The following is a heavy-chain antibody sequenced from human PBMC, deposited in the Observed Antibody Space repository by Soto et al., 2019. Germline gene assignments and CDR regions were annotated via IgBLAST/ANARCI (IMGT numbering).Heavy chain of an antibody. Sequence: PSETLSLTCTVSGGSISSSSYYWGWIRQPPGKGLEWIGSIYYSGSTYYNPSLKSRVTISVDTSKNQFSLKLSSVTAADTAVYYCARLLKYYYDMDVWGQGTTVTVSS. J-gene: IGHJ6*02. CDR2: IYYSGST. CDR1: GGSISSSSYY. V-gene: IGHV4-39*01. CDR3: ARLLKYYYDMDV.